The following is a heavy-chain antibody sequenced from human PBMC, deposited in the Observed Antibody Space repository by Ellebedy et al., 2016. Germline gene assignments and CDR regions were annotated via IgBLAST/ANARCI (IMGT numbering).Heavy chain of an antibody. Sequence: SETLSLTCTVSGGSISSGSYSWSWIRQPPGKGLEWIGCIYNSGNTSYNPSLKSRVTISVDTSKNQFSLKLSSVTAADTAVYYCARGSASGYSSGWLNYWGQGSLVTVSS. D-gene: IGHD6-19*01. CDR1: GGSISSGSYS. CDR3: ARGSASGYSSGWLNY. V-gene: IGHV4-61*01. CDR2: IYNSGNT. J-gene: IGHJ4*02.